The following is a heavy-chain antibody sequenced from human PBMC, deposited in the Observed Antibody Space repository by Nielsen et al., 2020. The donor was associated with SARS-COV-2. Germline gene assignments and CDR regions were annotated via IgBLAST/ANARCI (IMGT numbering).Heavy chain of an antibody. D-gene: IGHD6-13*01. J-gene: IGHJ5*02. CDR1: GFTFSSYA. Sequence: SCAASGFTFSSYAMSWVRQAPGKGLEWVSAISGSGGSTYYADSVKGRFTISRDNSKNTLYLQMNSLRAEDTAVYYCAKDLGYSSYNWFDPWGQGTLVTVSS. V-gene: IGHV3-23*01. CDR2: ISGSGGST. CDR3: AKDLGYSSYNWFDP.